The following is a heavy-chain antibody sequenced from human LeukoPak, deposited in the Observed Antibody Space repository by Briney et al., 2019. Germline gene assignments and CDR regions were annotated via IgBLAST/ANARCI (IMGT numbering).Heavy chain of an antibody. Sequence: GGFLRLSCAASGFTFSSYWMSWVRQAPGKGLEWVANIKQDGSEKYYVDSVKGRFTISRDNAKNSLYLQMNSLRAEDTAVYYCARGGYDILTGYSYWGQGTLVTVSS. CDR2: IKQDGSEK. CDR1: GFTFSSYW. J-gene: IGHJ4*02. V-gene: IGHV3-7*03. CDR3: ARGGYDILTGYSY. D-gene: IGHD3-9*01.